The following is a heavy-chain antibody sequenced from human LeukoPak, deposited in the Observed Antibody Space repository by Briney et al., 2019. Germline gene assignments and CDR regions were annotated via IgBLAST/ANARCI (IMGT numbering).Heavy chain of an antibody. CDR1: GFTFSSYW. CDR3: ARDRGYDYGGNSDLNWFDP. Sequence: GGSLRLSCAASGFTFSSYWMSWVRQAPGKGLEWVANIKQDGSEKYYVDSVKGRFTISRDNAKNSLYLQMDSLRAEDTAVYYCARDRGYDYGGNSDLNWFDPWGQGTLVTVSS. V-gene: IGHV3-7*01. CDR2: IKQDGSEK. D-gene: IGHD4-23*01. J-gene: IGHJ5*02.